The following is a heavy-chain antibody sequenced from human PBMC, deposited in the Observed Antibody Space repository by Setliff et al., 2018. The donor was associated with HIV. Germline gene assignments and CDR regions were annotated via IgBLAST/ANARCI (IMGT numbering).Heavy chain of an antibody. CDR1: GGSISGYY. V-gene: IGHV4-59*08. J-gene: IGHJ6*03. Sequence: SETLSLTCTVSGGSISGYYWTWIRQPPGKGLEWIGYIYYSGSTYYNPSLKSRVTISKDTSKNHFSLKLTSVTAADTAVYYCARGLTRGGYYYYFYMDVWGKGTTVTVSS. CDR2: IYYSGST. D-gene: IGHD7-27*01. CDR3: ARGLTRGGYYYYFYMDV.